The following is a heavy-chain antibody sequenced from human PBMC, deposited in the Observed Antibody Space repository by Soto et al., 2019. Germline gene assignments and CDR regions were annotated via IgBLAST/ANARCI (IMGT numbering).Heavy chain of an antibody. CDR2: ISSSSSYI. V-gene: IGHV3-21*01. Sequence: GGSLRLSCAASGFTFSSYSMNWVRQAPGKGLEWVSSISSSSSYIYYADSVKGRFTISRDNAKNSLYLQMNSLRAEDTAVYYCARQGQLERWGYAGWFDPWGQGTLVTVSS. CDR3: ARQGQLERWGYAGWFDP. CDR1: GFTFSSYS. D-gene: IGHD1-1*01. J-gene: IGHJ5*02.